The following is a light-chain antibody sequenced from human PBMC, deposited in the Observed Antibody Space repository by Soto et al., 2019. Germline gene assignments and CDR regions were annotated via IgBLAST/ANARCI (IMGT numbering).Light chain of an antibody. CDR1: QSVSSTY. CDR2: GAS. Sequence: EIVLTQSPGTLSLSPGERATLSCRASQSVSSTYLAWYQQKPGQAPRLLIYGASSRATGIPDRFGGSGSGTDFTLTISRLDPEDFAVYYCQHYGSLVLTFGGGTKVEIK. J-gene: IGKJ4*01. CDR3: QHYGSLVLT. V-gene: IGKV3-20*01.